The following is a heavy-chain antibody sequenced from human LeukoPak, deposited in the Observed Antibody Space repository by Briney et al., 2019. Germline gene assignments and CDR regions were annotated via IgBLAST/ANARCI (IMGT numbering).Heavy chain of an antibody. CDR1: GGSISSYY. J-gene: IGHJ4*02. V-gene: IGHV4-59*08. CDR2: IYYSGST. Sequence: PSETLSLTCTVSGGSISSYYWSWIRQPPGKGLEWIGYIYYSGSTNYNPSLKSRVTISVDTSKNQFSLKLSSVTAADTAVYYCARGRILATIVGWGQGTLVTVSS. D-gene: IGHD5-24*01. CDR3: ARGRILATIVG.